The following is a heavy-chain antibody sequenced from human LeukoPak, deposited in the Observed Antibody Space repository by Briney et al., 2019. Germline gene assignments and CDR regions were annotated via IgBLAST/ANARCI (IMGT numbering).Heavy chain of an antibody. Sequence: SETLSLTCTVSGGSISSGGSYWSWIRQHPGKGLEGIGYIYYSGSTDYNPSLKSRVTISVDTSKNQFSLNLSSVTAADTAVYYCARDRAAGRGAYFDYWGQGTLVTVSS. V-gene: IGHV4-31*03. CDR2: IYYSGST. D-gene: IGHD6-13*01. J-gene: IGHJ4*02. CDR3: ARDRAAGRGAYFDY. CDR1: GGSISSGGSY.